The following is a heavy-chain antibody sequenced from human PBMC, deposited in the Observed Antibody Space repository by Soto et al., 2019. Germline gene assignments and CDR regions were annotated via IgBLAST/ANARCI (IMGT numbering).Heavy chain of an antibody. J-gene: IGHJ4*02. CDR1: GFTFSSYA. CDR3: AKDLDIVATSGAGDPVQGDY. D-gene: IGHD5-12*01. Sequence: GGSLRLSCAASGFTFSSYAMSWVRQAPGKGLEWVSAISGSGGSTYYADSVKGRFTISRDNSKNTLYLQMNSLRAEDTAVYYCAKDLDIVATSGAGDPVQGDYWGQGTLVTVSS. CDR2: ISGSGGST. V-gene: IGHV3-23*01.